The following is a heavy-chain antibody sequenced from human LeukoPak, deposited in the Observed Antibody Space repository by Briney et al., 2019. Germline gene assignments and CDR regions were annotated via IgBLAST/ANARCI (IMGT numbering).Heavy chain of an antibody. CDR1: GFTFSSYA. Sequence: PGGSLRLSCAASGFTFSSYAMHWVRQAPGKGLEWVAVISYDGSNKYYADSVKDRFTISRDNSKNTLYLQMNSLRAEDTAVYYCARDNRYSSGPFDYWGQGTLVTVSS. D-gene: IGHD6-19*01. V-gene: IGHV3-30*04. J-gene: IGHJ4*02. CDR3: ARDNRYSSGPFDY. CDR2: ISYDGSNK.